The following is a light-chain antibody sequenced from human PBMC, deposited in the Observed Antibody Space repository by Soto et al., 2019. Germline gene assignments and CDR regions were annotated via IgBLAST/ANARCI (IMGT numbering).Light chain of an antibody. CDR1: QSVSSSY. J-gene: IGKJ3*01. Sequence: EIVVTQSPGTLSLSPGERATLSCRASQSVSSSYLAWYQHKPGQAPRLLIYGASSRATGIPDRFSGSGSGTDFTLTISRLEPEDFAVYYCQQYGSPPFTFGPGTKVAIK. CDR3: QQYGSPPFT. CDR2: GAS. V-gene: IGKV3-20*01.